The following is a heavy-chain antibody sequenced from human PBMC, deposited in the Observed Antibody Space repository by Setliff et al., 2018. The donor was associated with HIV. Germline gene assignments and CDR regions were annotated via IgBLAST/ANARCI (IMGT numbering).Heavy chain of an antibody. CDR2: ISPNNGDT. V-gene: IGHV1-2*02. CDR3: ARDEGFDGSGYYLGTLDY. CDR1: GYTFTDYF. J-gene: IGHJ4*02. D-gene: IGHD3-22*01. Sequence: GASVKVSCKASGYTFTDYFMHWVRQAPGQGLEWMGWISPNNGDTNVPQRFRGRVTMTRDTSINTAYMELSRLRSDDTAVYYCARDEGFDGSGYYLGTLDYWGQGTLVTVSS.